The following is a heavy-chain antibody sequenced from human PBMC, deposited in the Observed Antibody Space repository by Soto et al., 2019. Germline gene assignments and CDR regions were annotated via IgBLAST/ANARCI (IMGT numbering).Heavy chain of an antibody. CDR2: ISGSGGST. V-gene: IGHV3-23*01. J-gene: IGHJ5*02. D-gene: IGHD3-9*01. CDR3: VKDRDFDWSPTTGDDWFDP. Sequence: PGGSLRLSCAASGFTFSSYAMSWVRQAPGKGLEWVSAISGSGGSTYYADSVKGRFTISRDNSKNTLYLQMNSLRAEDTAVYYCVKDRDFDWSPTTGDDWFDPWGQGTLVTVSS. CDR1: GFTFSSYA.